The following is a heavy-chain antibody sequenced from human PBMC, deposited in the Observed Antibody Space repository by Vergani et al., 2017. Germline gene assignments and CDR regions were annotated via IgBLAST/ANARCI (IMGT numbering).Heavy chain of an antibody. Sequence: QVQLVQSGAEVKKPGASVKVSCKASGYTFTGNYLHWVRQAPGQGLEWMGWINPKSGGANYAQKLQGRVIMTRDKSISTAYMELSRLRSDDTAVYYCARVYNTGWYYRSATDYWGQGTLVTVSS. CDR3: ARVYNTGWYYRSATDY. D-gene: IGHD6-19*01. J-gene: IGHJ4*02. CDR2: INPKSGGA. V-gene: IGHV1-2*02. CDR1: GYTFTGNY.